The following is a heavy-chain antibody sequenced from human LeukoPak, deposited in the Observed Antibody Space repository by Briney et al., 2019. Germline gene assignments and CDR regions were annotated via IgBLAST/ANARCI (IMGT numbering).Heavy chain of an antibody. CDR1: GFTVSSNY. V-gene: IGHV3-53*01. CDR3: ARAGLAPYYFDN. Sequence: GGSLRLSCAASGFTVSSNYMNWVRQAPGKGLEWVSVIYRGGSTYYADSVKGRFTISRDNSKNTLYLQMNSLRAEDTAVYYCARAGLAPYYFDNWGQGTLVTVSS. CDR2: IYRGGST. J-gene: IGHJ4*02.